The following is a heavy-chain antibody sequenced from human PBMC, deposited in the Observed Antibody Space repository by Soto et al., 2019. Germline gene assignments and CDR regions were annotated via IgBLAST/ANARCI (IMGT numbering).Heavy chain of an antibody. CDR1: GGSISNYY. V-gene: IGHV4-59*08. D-gene: IGHD2-8*01. J-gene: IGHJ4*02. CDR3: ARSSIVPRLLMYPFDY. CDR2: VYYTGST. Sequence: SETLSLTCTVSGGSISNYYWSWIRQPPGKGLEWIGYVYYTGSTNYNPSLKRRVTITVDTSENQFYLKLNSVTAADTAVYYCARSSIVPRLLMYPFDYWGQGTLVT.